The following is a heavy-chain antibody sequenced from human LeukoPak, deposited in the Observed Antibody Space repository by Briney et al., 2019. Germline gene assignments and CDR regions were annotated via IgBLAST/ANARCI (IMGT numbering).Heavy chain of an antibody. CDR1: GFTFGTFA. J-gene: IGHJ3*02. CDR2: MSYDGSNK. V-gene: IGHV3-30-3*01. CDR3: ARGHGGIVVVVRDAFDI. Sequence: PGGSLRLSCAASGFTFGTFAMHWVRQAPGKGLEWVAVMSYDGSNKYYADSVKGRFTISSDNSKNTLYLQMNGLRSEDMAVYYCARGHGGIVVVVRDAFDIWGQGTMVIVSS. D-gene: IGHD2-15*01.